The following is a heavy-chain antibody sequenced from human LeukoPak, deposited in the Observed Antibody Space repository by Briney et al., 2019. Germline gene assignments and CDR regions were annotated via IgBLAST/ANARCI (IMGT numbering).Heavy chain of an antibody. D-gene: IGHD2-15*01. Sequence: SETLSLTCTVSGCSITSGYYWAWIRQSPGKGLEWIGSIYHSGNTYYTPSLKSRVIILVDTSKNQFSLQLGSVTPTDTAVYYCARAGYCSGVSCYSAVPGKYWGQGALVTVSS. CDR3: ARAGYCSGVSCYSAVPGKY. J-gene: IGHJ4*02. CDR2: IYHSGNT. V-gene: IGHV4-38-2*02. CDR1: GCSITSGYY.